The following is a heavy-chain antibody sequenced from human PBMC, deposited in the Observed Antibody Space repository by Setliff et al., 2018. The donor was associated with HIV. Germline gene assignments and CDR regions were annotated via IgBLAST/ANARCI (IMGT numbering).Heavy chain of an antibody. D-gene: IGHD7-27*01. V-gene: IGHV4-34*01. CDR2: INHSGGT. Sequence: PSETLSLTCAVDGRSFSASYWDWIRQSPGKGLEWIGEINHSGGTNYNPCLKSRVTMSIDTSKNQFSQNVSSVTAADTAVYYGARVWGHDGFDFWGKGTMVTVSS. CDR3: ARVWGHDGFDF. CDR1: GRSFSASY. J-gene: IGHJ3*01.